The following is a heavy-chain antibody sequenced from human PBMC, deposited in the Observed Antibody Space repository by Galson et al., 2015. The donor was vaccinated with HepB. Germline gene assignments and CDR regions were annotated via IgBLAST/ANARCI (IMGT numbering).Heavy chain of an antibody. CDR1: GGTFSSYA. Sequence: SVKVSCKASGGTFSSYAISWVRQAPGQGLEWMGGIIPIFGIANYAQKFQGRVTITADKSTSTAYMELSSLGSEDTAVYYCASTTVTTTQYYYYGMDVWGQGTTVTVSS. J-gene: IGHJ6*02. CDR3: ASTTVTTTQYYYYGMDV. CDR2: IIPIFGIA. D-gene: IGHD4-11*01. V-gene: IGHV1-69*10.